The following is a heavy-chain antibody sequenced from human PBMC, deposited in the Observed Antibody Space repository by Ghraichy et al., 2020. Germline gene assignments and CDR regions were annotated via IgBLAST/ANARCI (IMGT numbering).Heavy chain of an antibody. CDR1: GYTFTSYD. CDR2: LNPNSGNT. CDR3: ARGPNYYGSGSGIDY. V-gene: IGHV1-8*03. J-gene: IGHJ4*02. Sequence: ASVKVSCKASGYTFTSYDINWVRQATGQGLEWMGWLNPNSGNTGYAQKFQGRVTITRNTSISTAYMELSSLRSEDTAVYYCARGPNYYGSGSGIDYWGQGTLVTVSS. D-gene: IGHD3-10*01.